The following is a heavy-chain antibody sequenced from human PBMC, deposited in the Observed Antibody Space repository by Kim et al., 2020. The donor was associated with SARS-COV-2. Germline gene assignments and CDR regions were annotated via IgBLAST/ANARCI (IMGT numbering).Heavy chain of an antibody. CDR2: ISYDGRHI. Sequence: GGSLRLSCAASGFTFSNHALHWVRQAPGKGLEWVSLISYDGRHISYPDSVKGRFIISRDNTKSTLYLQMNSLRPEDTAVYYCVAEIGSRRFDNCGQGTLVTVSS. V-gene: IGHV3-30*04. CDR1: GFTFSNHA. D-gene: IGHD3-10*01. CDR3: VAEIGSRRFDN. J-gene: IGHJ4*02.